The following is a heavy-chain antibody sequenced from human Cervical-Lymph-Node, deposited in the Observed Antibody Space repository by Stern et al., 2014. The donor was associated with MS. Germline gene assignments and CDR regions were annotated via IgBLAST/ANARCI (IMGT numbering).Heavy chain of an antibody. CDR3: ALSLLGYCRGATCHNLPYYSVDV. CDR1: GASLTSYY. CDR2: ISNNGNT. V-gene: IGHV4-4*07. Sequence: VQLVESGPGLVKPSETLSLTCTVSGASLTSYYWNWIRQPAGSGLEWIGRISNNGNTNFSPSLQSRLTMSVDTSNTPLSPRLTSGPAADTAVYYCALSLLGYCRGATCHNLPYYSVDVWGQGTTVIVSS. J-gene: IGHJ6*02. D-gene: IGHD2-15*01.